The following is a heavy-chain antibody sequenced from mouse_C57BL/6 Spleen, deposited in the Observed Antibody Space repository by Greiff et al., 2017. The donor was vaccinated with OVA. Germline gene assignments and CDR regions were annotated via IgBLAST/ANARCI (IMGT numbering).Heavy chain of an antibody. J-gene: IGHJ1*03. V-gene: IGHV3-1*01. Sequence: EVQLVESGPGMVKPSQSLSLTCTVTGYSITSGYDWHWIRHFPGNKLEWMGYISYSGSTNYNPSLKSRISITHDTSKNHFFLKLNSVTTEDTATYYCARVHYGSSYGYFDVWGTGTTVTVSS. CDR3: ARVHYGSSYGYFDV. D-gene: IGHD1-1*01. CDR2: ISYSGST. CDR1: GYSITSGYD.